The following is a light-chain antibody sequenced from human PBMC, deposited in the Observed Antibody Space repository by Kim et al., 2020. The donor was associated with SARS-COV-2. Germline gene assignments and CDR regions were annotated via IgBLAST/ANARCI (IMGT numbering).Light chain of an antibody. CDR2: SDT. V-gene: IGLV1-44*01. CDR1: SSNIGGNT. CDR3: AAWDDSLNPHVV. Sequence: QMVTISCYGSSSNIGGNTVNWYQQLPGTAPKLLIYSDTQRPSGVPDRFSGSKSGTSASLAISGLQSEDEADYYCAAWDDSLNPHVVFGGGTQLTVL. J-gene: IGLJ2*01.